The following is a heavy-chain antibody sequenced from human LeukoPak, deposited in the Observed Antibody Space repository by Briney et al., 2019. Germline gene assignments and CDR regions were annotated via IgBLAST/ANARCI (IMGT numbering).Heavy chain of an antibody. CDR3: ARTYYYDSSGYYNDY. CDR1: GFSLSTSGMC. D-gene: IGHD3-22*01. Sequence: SGPTLVNPTQTLTLTCTFSGFSLSTSGMCVSWIRQPPGKALEWLARIDWDDDKYYSTSLKTRLTISKDTSKNQVVLTMTNMDPVDTATYYCARTYYYDSSGYYNDYWGQGTLVTVSS. V-gene: IGHV2-70*11. CDR2: IDWDDDK. J-gene: IGHJ4*02.